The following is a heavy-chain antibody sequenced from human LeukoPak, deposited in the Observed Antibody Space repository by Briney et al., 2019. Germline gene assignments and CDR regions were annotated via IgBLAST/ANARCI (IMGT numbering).Heavy chain of an antibody. D-gene: IGHD3-10*01. CDR1: GDSIRNYY. CDR2: VYHSGNT. CDR3: ARATYGSGSYYVVNFDS. Sequence: SETLSPTCTVSGDSIRNYYWNWIRQPPGKGLEWIGYVYHSGNTNYNPSLKSRLTMSIDTSTNQFSLKLSSVTTADTAVYYCARATYGSGSYYVVNFDSWGQGNLVTVSS. V-gene: IGHV4-59*01. J-gene: IGHJ5*01.